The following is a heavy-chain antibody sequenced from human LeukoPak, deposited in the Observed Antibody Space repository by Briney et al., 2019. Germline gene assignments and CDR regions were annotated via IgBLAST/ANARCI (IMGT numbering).Heavy chain of an antibody. J-gene: IGHJ4*02. D-gene: IGHD1-26*01. CDR2: IDTSGNT. CDR1: GGSISSYY. CDR3: ARESGWELLTLFDY. Sequence: SETLSLTCTVSGGSISSYYWSWIRQPAGKGLEWIGRIDTSGNTNYKPSLKSRVTMSVDTSKNQFSLKLSSVTAADTAVYYCARESGWELLTLFDYWGQGTLVTVSS. V-gene: IGHV4-4*07.